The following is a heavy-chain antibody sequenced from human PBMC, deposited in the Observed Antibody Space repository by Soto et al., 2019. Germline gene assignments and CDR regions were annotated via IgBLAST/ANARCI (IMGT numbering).Heavy chain of an antibody. D-gene: IGHD3-3*01. CDR3: AREDGGITIFGVVIEYFQH. Sequence: ASVKVSCKASGYTFTSYAMHWVHQAPGQRLEWMGWINAGNGNTKYSQKFQGRVTITRDTSASTAFMELSSLRSEDTAVYYCAREDGGITIFGVVIEYFQHWGQGTLVTVSS. V-gene: IGHV1-3*01. J-gene: IGHJ1*01. CDR2: INAGNGNT. CDR1: GYTFTSYA.